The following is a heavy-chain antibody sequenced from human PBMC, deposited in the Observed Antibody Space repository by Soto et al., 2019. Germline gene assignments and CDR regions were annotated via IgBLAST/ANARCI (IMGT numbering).Heavy chain of an antibody. D-gene: IGHD4-17*01. J-gene: IGHJ6*02. CDR2: INPKSRGT. CDR3: ARVTVSADNGMDV. Sequence: ASVKVSCKASEYTFTDYFIHWVRQAPGQGVEWMGWINPKSRGTTYAKKFQGRVTMTRNTSNTTAYMELRGLGSDDTALYYCARVTVSADNGMDVWGQGTLVTVSS. CDR1: EYTFTDYF. V-gene: IGHV1-2*02.